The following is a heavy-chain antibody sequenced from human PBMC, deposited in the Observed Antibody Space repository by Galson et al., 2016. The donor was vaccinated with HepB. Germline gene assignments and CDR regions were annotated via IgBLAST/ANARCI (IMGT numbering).Heavy chain of an antibody. CDR2: ITTYSGDT. J-gene: IGHJ4*02. Sequence: SVKVSCKASGYSFTSHSISRVRQAPGQGLEWMGYITTYSGDTYYAPNLQGRVTMTTDTSTRTAYMELRSLRSDDTAVYYCARDRDNYGSGSDYWGQGTRVTVSS. D-gene: IGHD3-10*01. CDR3: ARDRDNYGSGSDY. CDR1: GYSFTSHS. V-gene: IGHV1-18*01.